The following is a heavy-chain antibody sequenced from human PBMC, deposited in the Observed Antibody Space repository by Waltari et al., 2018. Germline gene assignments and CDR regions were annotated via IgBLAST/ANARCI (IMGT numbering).Heavy chain of an antibody. CDR1: GGSISSGSYY. J-gene: IGHJ4*02. V-gene: IGHV4-61*02. Sequence: QVQLQESGPGLVKPSQTLSLTCTVSGGSISSGSYYWSWIRQPAGKGLEWIGRIYTSGSTNYNPSLKSRVTISVDTSKNQFSLKLSSVTAADTAVYYCARSDGYRPSPHFDYWGQGTLVIVSS. CDR3: ARSDGYRPSPHFDY. D-gene: IGHD5-18*01. CDR2: IYTSGST.